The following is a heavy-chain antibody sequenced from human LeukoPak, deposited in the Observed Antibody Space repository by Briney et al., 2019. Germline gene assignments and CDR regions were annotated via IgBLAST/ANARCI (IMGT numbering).Heavy chain of an antibody. CDR3: ATAPYDSSCYYYYYFDY. J-gene: IGHJ4*02. V-gene: IGHV1-24*01. CDR1: GYTLTELS. Sequence: ASVTVSCKVSGYTLTELSMHWVRQAPGKGLEWMGGSNPDGHETVYAQKFQGRLTMTEDTSTDTAYMELSSLRSEDTAVYYCATAPYDSSCYYYYYFDYWGQGTLVPVSS. CDR2: SNPDGHET. D-gene: IGHD3-22*01.